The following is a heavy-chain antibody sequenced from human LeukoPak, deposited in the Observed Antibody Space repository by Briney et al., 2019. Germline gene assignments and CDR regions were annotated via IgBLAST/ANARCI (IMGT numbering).Heavy chain of an antibody. CDR3: ARMKVIKGASLDC. J-gene: IGHJ4*02. Sequence: GGPLRLSCAASGFSFSKYAMHWVRQAPGKGLEWVAVISFDETKKYYADSVKGRFTISRDNSNNTLFLQMNSVKTEDTAVYFCARMKVIKGASLDCWGQGSLVTVSS. CDR2: ISFDETKK. V-gene: IGHV3-30-3*01. CDR1: GFSFSKYA. D-gene: IGHD2-21*01.